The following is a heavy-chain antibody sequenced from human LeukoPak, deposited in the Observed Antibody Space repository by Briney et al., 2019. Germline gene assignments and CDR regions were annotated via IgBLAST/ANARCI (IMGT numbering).Heavy chain of an antibody. V-gene: IGHV4-61*02. D-gene: IGHD3-10*01. J-gene: IGHJ6*03. CDR2: IYTSGST. Sequence: SETLSLTCTVSGGSISSGSYYWSWIRQPAGKGLEWIGRIYTSGSTNYNPSLKSRVTISVDTSKNQFSLKLSSVTAADTAVYYCARTDSPRGVRGVHYMDVWGKGTTVTISS. CDR3: ARTDSPRGVRGVHYMDV. CDR1: GGSISSGSYY.